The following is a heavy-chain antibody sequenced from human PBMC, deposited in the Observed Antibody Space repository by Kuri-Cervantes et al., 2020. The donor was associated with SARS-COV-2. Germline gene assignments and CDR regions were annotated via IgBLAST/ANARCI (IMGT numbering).Heavy chain of an antibody. Sequence: GSLRLSCTVSGGSISSYYWSWIRQPPGKGLEWIGEINHSGSTSYNPSLKSRVTISVDTSKNQFSLKLSSVTAADTAVYYCASRYCSSTSCYRTTGKYYFDYWGQGTLVTVSS. CDR2: INHSGST. CDR1: GGSISSYY. D-gene: IGHD2-2*01. CDR3: ASRYCSSTSCYRTTGKYYFDY. J-gene: IGHJ4*02. V-gene: IGHV4-34*01.